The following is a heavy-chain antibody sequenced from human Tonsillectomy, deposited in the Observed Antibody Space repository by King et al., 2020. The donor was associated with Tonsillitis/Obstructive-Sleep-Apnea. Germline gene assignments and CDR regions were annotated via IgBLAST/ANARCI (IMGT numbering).Heavy chain of an antibody. Sequence: DVQLVESGGGLVQPGGSLRLSCAASGFTFSTYAMSWVRQAPGKGLEWVSAISGSGDSTYYADSVKGRFTISRDNSKNTLYLQMNSLRAEDTAVYYCAKGSPRKVTIFGVVTPLFDYWGQGTLVTVSS. CDR1: GFTFSTYA. CDR2: ISGSGDST. CDR3: AKGSPRKVTIFGVVTPLFDY. D-gene: IGHD3-3*01. V-gene: IGHV3-23*04. J-gene: IGHJ4*02.